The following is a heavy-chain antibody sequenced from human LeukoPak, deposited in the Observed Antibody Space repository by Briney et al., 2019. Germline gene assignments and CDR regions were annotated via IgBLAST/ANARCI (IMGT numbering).Heavy chain of an antibody. Sequence: GGSLRLSCAASGFTFSSYSMNWVRQAPGKGLEWVSSISSSSSYIYYADSVKGRFTISRDDAKNSLYLQMNSLRAEDTAVYYCGRALGWELLRYYFDYWGQGTLVTVSS. CDR1: GFTFSSYS. CDR3: GRALGWELLRYYFDY. V-gene: IGHV3-21*01. D-gene: IGHD1-26*01. CDR2: ISSSSSYI. J-gene: IGHJ4*02.